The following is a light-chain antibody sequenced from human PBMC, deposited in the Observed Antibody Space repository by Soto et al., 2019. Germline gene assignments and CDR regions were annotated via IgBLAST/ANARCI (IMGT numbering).Light chain of an antibody. V-gene: IGKV3-11*01. CDR3: QQRYSWPRT. CDR1: QSVISQ. J-gene: IGKJ1*01. CDR2: DTS. Sequence: EIVLTQSHATLSLSPGERATLSCRASQSVISQLSWYQHKPGQAPSLLIYDTSNRAPGIPARFSGSGSGTDFTLTISSLEPEDFAVYYCQQRYSWPRTFGQGTKVDIK.